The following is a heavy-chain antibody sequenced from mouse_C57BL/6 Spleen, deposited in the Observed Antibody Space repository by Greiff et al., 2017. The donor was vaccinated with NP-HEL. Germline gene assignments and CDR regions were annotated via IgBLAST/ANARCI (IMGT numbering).Heavy chain of an antibody. Sequence: QVQLQQPGAELVRPGSSVKLSCKASGYTFTSYWMDWVKQRPGQGLEWIGNIYPSDSETHYNQKFKDKATLTVDKSSSTAYMQLSSLTSEDSAVYYCARSNWDEAMDYWGQGTSVTVSS. V-gene: IGHV1-61*01. J-gene: IGHJ4*01. D-gene: IGHD4-1*01. CDR1: GYTFTSYW. CDR2: IYPSDSET. CDR3: ARSNWDEAMDY.